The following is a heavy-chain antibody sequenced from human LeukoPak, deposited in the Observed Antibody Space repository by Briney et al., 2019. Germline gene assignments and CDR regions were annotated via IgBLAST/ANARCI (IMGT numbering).Heavy chain of an antibody. CDR3: ARALMITFGGVID. V-gene: IGHV1-2*02. Sequence: ASVKVSCKASGYTSTGYYMHWVRQAPGQGLEWMGWINPNSGGTNYAQKFQGRVTMTRDTSISTAYMELSRLRSDDTAVYYCARALMITFGGVIDWGQGTLVTVSS. CDR2: INPNSGGT. J-gene: IGHJ4*02. D-gene: IGHD3-16*02. CDR1: GYTSTGYY.